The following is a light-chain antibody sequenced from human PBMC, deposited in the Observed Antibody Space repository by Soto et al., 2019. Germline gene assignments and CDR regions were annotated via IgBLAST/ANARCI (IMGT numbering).Light chain of an antibody. CDR1: SSNVGSYKF. CDR2: EVS. V-gene: IGLV2-23*02. CDR3: CSYAGNSIVM. Sequence: QSALTQPASVSGSPGQSITISCTGTSSNVGSYKFVSWYQQYPGKAPKLTMYEVSKRPSGVPTRFSGSKSGNTASLTISGLQAEDEADYYCCSYAGNSIVMFGGGTKLTVL. J-gene: IGLJ3*02.